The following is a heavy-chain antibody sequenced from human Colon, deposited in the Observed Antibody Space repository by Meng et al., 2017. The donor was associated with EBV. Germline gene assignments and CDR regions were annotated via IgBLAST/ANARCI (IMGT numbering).Heavy chain of an antibody. CDR3: ARGQYSSTFPGYWYFDL. CDR1: GGSISNIDYY. J-gene: IGHJ2*01. D-gene: IGHD2-2*01. V-gene: IGHV4-39*07. CDR2: VYNTGST. Sequence: QVGLQESGQGLVKPSGTLPVTCSVSGGSISNIDYYWAWIRQPPGKGLEWIGSVYNTGSTYHNPSLRSRLTISLGTSKTQFSLNLNSVTAADTAVYYCARGQYSSTFPGYWYFDLWGRGTLVTVSS.